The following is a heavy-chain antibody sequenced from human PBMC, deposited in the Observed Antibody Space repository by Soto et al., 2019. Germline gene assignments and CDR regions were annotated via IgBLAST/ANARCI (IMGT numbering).Heavy chain of an antibody. D-gene: IGHD3-22*01. CDR2: IWHDGGEK. CDR3: ARDPGRDSPIDY. Sequence: QVQLVESGGGVVQPGRSLRLSCTASGFTLSDYGMHWVRQAPGKGLEWVAVIWHDGGEKYYADSVTGRFTISRDNSKNTVHLQFDSLGTEDTALYYCARDPGRDSPIDYWGQGTLVTVSS. CDR1: GFTLSDYG. J-gene: IGHJ4*02. V-gene: IGHV3-33*01.